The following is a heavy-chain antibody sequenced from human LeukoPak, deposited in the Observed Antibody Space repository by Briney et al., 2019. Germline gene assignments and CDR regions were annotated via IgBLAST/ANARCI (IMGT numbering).Heavy chain of an antibody. V-gene: IGHV3-11*06. CDR2: IGIDSGNT. CDR1: GLIVSDSY. Sequence: GGSLRLSCAASGLIVSDSYMNWVRQAPGKGLEWISYIGIDSGNTNYADSVKGRFTISGDKAKSSLYLQMNSLRVEDTAVYYCARDYKYAFDNWGQGTLVTVSS. D-gene: IGHD5-24*01. J-gene: IGHJ4*02. CDR3: ARDYKYAFDN.